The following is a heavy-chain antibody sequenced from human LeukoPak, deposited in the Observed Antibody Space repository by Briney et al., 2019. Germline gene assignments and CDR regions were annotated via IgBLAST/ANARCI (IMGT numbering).Heavy chain of an antibody. J-gene: IGHJ4*02. CDR3: AALDHGHDY. V-gene: IGHV3-74*03. Sequence: GGSLRLSCVAAGFTFSSYWMHWVRQAPGKGLVWVSRINSDGSSTKCADSVKGRFTISRDNAKNTLYLQMNRLRAEDTAVYYCAALDHGHDYWGQGTLVTVPS. CDR2: INSDGSST. CDR1: GFTFSSYW.